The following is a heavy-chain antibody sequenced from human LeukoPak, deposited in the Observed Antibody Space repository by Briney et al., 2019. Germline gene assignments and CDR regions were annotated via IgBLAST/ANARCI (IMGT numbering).Heavy chain of an antibody. CDR2: INPSGGST. CDR3: ARGRLGWLLWWTDYFDY. Sequence: ASVKVSCKGSAYSFTSYYMHWVRQAPGQGLEWMGIINPSGGSTSYAQKFQGRVTMTRDTSTSTVYMELSSLRSEDTAVYYCARGRLGWLLWWTDYFDYWGQGTLVTVSS. CDR1: AYSFTSYY. J-gene: IGHJ4*02. V-gene: IGHV1-46*03. D-gene: IGHD2-2*01.